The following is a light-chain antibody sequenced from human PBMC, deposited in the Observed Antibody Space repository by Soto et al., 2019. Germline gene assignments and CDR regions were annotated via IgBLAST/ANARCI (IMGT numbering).Light chain of an antibody. J-gene: IGLJ1*01. V-gene: IGLV2-23*02. CDR1: SSDVGSYNL. Sequence: QSALTQAASVSGSPGQSIPISCTGTSSDVGSYNLVSWYQQHPGKAPKLMIYEVSKRPSGLSNRFSGSKSGNTASLTISGLQAEDEADYYCCSYAGSRTPLIFGTGTQLTVL. CDR3: CSYAGSRTPLI. CDR2: EVS.